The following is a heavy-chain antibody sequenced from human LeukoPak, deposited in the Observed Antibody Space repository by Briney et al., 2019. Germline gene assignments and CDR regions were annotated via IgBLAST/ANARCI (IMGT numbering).Heavy chain of an antibody. Sequence: SSETLSLTCTVSGGSIRSSSYYWGWIRQPPGKGLEWIGSIHYSGRSTYYNPSLKSRVTISVDTSKNQISLKLSSVTAADTAVYYCASFRGELEITMIVVGVDYWGQGTLVTVSS. CDR3: ASFRGELEITMIVVGVDY. CDR1: GGSIRSSSYY. V-gene: IGHV4-39*01. J-gene: IGHJ4*02. D-gene: IGHD3-22*01. CDR2: IHYSGRST.